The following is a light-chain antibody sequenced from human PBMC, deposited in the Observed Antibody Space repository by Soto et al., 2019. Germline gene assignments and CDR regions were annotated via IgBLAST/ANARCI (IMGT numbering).Light chain of an antibody. CDR2: EVS. V-gene: IGLV2-14*01. CDR3: SSYTNGNTAVA. J-gene: IGLJ2*01. CDR1: SSDIGNYNY. Sequence: QSALTQPASVSGSPGQSITISCTGYSSDIGNYNYVSWYQQHPGKAPKLMLFEVSHRPSGVSNRFSGSKSGNTASLTISGLQGEDEADYYCSSYTNGNTAVAFGGGTKLTVL.